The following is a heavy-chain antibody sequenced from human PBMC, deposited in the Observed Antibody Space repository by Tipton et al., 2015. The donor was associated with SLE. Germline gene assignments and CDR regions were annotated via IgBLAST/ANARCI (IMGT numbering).Heavy chain of an antibody. J-gene: IGHJ3*02. CDR1: GYIFTRYW. V-gene: IGHV5-51*03. CDR2: IYPSDSDT. CDR3: ARSDGHGDADGFDI. Sequence: QSGAEVKKPGESLRISCKGSGYIFTRYWVGWVRQMPGKGLEWMGIIYPSDSDTRYSPSFEGQVTISADKSISTAYLHWSSLQASDTAMYYCARSDGHGDADGFDIWGQGTMVTVSS. D-gene: IGHD2-21*02.